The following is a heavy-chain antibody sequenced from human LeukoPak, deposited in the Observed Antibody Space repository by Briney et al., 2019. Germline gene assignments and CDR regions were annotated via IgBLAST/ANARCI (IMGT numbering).Heavy chain of an antibody. CDR2: IYYSGST. D-gene: IGHD2-2*01. J-gene: IGHJ6*03. V-gene: IGHV4-39*01. CDR3: ARISIVPAASYYYYYMDV. Sequence: PSETLSLTCTVSGGSISSSSYYWGWIRQPPGKGLEWIGSIYYSGSTYYNPSLKSRVTISVDTSKNQFSLKLSSVTAADTAVYYCARISIVPAASYYYYYMDVWGKGTTVTVSS. CDR1: GGSISSSSYY.